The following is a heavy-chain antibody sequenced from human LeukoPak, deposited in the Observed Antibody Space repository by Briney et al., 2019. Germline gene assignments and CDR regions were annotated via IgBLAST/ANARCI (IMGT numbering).Heavy chain of an antibody. CDR2: ITSSSDYV. CDR1: GFTFSSYS. J-gene: IGHJ5*02. D-gene: IGHD5-18*01. V-gene: IGHV3-21*01. CDR3: AREFKSGYGMWA. Sequence: GGSQRLSCTASGFTFSSYSMNWVRQAPGKGLEWVSSITSSSDYVYYADSVKGRFTISRDNAENSLHLQMNSLRADDTAVYYCAREFKSGYGMWAWGQGTLVTVSS.